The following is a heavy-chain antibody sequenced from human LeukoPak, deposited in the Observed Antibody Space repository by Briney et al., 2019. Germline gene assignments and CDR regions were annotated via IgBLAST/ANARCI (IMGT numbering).Heavy chain of an antibody. V-gene: IGHV4-59*01. CDR3: ARAESYYYGSIDP. J-gene: IGHJ5*02. D-gene: IGHD3-10*01. CDR2: IYYSGST. CDR1: GGSISSYY. Sequence: PSETLSLTCTVSGGSISSYYWSWIRQPPGKGLEWIGYIYYSGSTNYNPSLKSRVTISVDTSKNQFSLKLSSVTAADTAVYYCARAESYYYGSIDPWGQGTLVTVSS.